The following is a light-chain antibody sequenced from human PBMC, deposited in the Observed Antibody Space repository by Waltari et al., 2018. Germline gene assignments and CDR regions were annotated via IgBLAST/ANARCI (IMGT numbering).Light chain of an antibody. CDR3: CSYADSWTWV. Sequence: QSALTPPAPGSGSPGQPISISCTASRSAVGRYDRVSWYQQHPEKAPQVIIFEDNKRPSGVSDRFSGSKSGNTASLTISGLRAEDEADYYCCSYADSWTWVFGGGTKLTVL. CDR1: RSAVGRYDR. CDR2: EDN. J-gene: IGLJ3*02. V-gene: IGLV2-23*01.